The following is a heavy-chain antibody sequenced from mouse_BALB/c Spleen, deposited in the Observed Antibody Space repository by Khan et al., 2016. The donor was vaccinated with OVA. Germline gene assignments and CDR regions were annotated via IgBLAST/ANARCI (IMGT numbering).Heavy chain of an antibody. Sequence: QVQLQQPGVELVKPGASVKLSCKASGYTFTNYYMYWVKQRPGQGLEWIGGINPNNGDTNFNEKFKSKATLTVDKSSGTAYMQLSSLTSEDSAVYYCTRSGWAAFGYWGQGTLVTVSA. J-gene: IGHJ3*01. D-gene: IGHD1-1*02. CDR3: TRSGWAAFGY. CDR2: INPNNGDT. CDR1: GYTFTNYY. V-gene: IGHV1S81*02.